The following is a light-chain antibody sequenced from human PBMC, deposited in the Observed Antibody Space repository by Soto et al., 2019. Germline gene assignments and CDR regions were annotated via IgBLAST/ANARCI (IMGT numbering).Light chain of an antibody. CDR2: GAS. V-gene: IGKV3-15*01. J-gene: IGKJ1*01. CDR1: QSVSSN. CDR3: QQYNNWPPT. Sequence: EIVLTQSPATLSVSPGEGATLSCRASQSVSSNLAWYQHKPGQAPRLLIYGASARATGIPARFSGSGSGTEFTLTISSLQSEDFAVYYCQQYNNWPPTFGQGTKVDIK.